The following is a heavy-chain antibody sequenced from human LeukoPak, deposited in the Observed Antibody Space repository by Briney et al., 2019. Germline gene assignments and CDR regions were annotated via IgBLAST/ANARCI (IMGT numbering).Heavy chain of an antibody. CDR1: GFTFSSYA. CDR2: LYSDGNI. J-gene: IGHJ3*02. CDR3: ARTMVAGSTDAFDI. V-gene: IGHV3-53*01. D-gene: IGHD2-15*01. Sequence: GGSLRLSCAASGFTFSSYAMSWVRQAPVKGLEWVSVLYSDGNIYYADSVKGRFTISRDNSKNTLYLQMNSLRPEDTAVYYCARTMVAGSTDAFDIWGQGTMVTVSS.